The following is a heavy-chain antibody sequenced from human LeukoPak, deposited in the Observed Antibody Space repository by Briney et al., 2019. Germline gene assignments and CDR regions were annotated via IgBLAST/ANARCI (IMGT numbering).Heavy chain of an antibody. CDR1: GGTFSSYA. D-gene: IGHD5-18*01. Sequence: AXVKVSCKASGGTFSSYAISWVRQAPGQGLEWMGRINPNSGGTNYAQKSQGRVTMTRDTSISTAYMELSRLRSDDTAVYYCARADTYDYWGQGTLVTVSS. CDR3: ARADTYDY. V-gene: IGHV1-2*06. CDR2: INPNSGGT. J-gene: IGHJ4*02.